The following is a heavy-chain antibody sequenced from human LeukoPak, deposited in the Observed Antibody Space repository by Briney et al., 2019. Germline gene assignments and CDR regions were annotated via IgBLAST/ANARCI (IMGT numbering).Heavy chain of an antibody. J-gene: IGHJ4*02. CDR3: ARDTSDSYYDSSGLFDY. CDR2: ISSSSSTI. Sequence: GGSPRLSCAASGFTFSSYSMNWVRQAPGKGLEWVSYISSSSSTIYYADSVKGRFTISRDNAKNSLYLQMNSLRAEDTAVYYCARDTSDSYYDSSGLFDYWGQGTLVTVSS. V-gene: IGHV3-48*01. CDR1: GFTFSSYS. D-gene: IGHD3-22*01.